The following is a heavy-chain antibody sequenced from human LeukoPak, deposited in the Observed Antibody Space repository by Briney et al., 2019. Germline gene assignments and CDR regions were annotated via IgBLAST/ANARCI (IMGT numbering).Heavy chain of an antibody. Sequence: PSETLSLTCTVSGGSISSSSYYWGWIRQPPGEGLEWIGSIYYSGSTYYNPSLESRVTISVDTSKNQFSLKLSSVTAADTAVYYCARWQLWLYYFDYWGQGTLVTVSS. CDR2: IYYSGST. CDR3: ARWQLWLYYFDY. V-gene: IGHV4-39*01. CDR1: GGSISSSSYY. D-gene: IGHD5-18*01. J-gene: IGHJ4*02.